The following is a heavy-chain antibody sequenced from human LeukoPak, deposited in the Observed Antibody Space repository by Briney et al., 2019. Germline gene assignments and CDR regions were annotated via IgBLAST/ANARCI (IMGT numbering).Heavy chain of an antibody. CDR2: ISAYSGDR. D-gene: IGHD3-10*01. J-gene: IGHJ4*02. CDR3: ARDPSPHYDGSGTFYSPTFDY. CDR1: GYTFINYG. Sequence: ASVKVSCKASGYTFINYGITWVRQAPGQGLEWMGWISAYSGDRNYAQNLQGRVTLTTDTSTSTGYMELRSLRSDDTAVYYCARDPSPHYDGSGTFYSPTFDYWGQGTLVTVSS. V-gene: IGHV1-18*01.